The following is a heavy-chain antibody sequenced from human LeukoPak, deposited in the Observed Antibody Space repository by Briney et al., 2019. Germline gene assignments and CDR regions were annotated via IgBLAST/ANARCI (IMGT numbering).Heavy chain of an antibody. Sequence: PGGSLRLSCTASGFTFGDYAMSWFRQAPGKGLEWAGFIRSKAYGGTTEYAASVKGRFTISRDDSKSIAYLQMNSLKTEDTAVYYCTRAYGSGRNWFDPWGQGTLVTVSS. CDR3: TRAYGSGRNWFDP. V-gene: IGHV3-49*03. CDR1: GFTFGDYA. D-gene: IGHD3-10*01. CDR2: IRSKAYGGTT. J-gene: IGHJ5*02.